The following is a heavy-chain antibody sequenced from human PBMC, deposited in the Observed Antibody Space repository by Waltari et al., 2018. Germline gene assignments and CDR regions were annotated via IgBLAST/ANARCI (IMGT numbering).Heavy chain of an antibody. D-gene: IGHD3-3*01. CDR1: GYTFTGYY. CDR2: INPNSGGT. Sequence: QVQLVQSGAEVKKPGASVKVSCKASGYTFTGYYITWVRQAPGQGLEWMGWINPNSGGTNYAQKFQGRVTMTRDTSISTAYMELSRLRSDDTAVYYCARGITIFGVVIPYYFDYWGQGTLVTVSS. J-gene: IGHJ4*02. V-gene: IGHV1-2*02. CDR3: ARGITIFGVVIPYYFDY.